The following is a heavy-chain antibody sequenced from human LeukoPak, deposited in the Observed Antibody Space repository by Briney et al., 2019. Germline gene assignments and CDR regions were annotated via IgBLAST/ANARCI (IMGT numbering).Heavy chain of an antibody. Sequence: SETLSLTCTVSGGSISSGDYYWSWIRQPPGKGLEWIGYIYYSGATYYNPSLKSRVTISVDTSKKQFSLKLSSVTAADTAVYYCVRRSHYYGSGSYYLDYWGQGTLVTVSS. V-gene: IGHV4-30-4*01. CDR2: IYYSGAT. CDR1: GGSISSGDYY. J-gene: IGHJ4*02. D-gene: IGHD3-10*01. CDR3: VRRSHYYGSGSYYLDY.